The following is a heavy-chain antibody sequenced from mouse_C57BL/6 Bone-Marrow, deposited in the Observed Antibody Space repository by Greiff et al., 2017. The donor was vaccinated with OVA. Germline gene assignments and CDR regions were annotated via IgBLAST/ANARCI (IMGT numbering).Heavy chain of an antibody. CDR1: GYAFTNYL. V-gene: IGHV1-54*01. J-gene: IGHJ3*01. CDR3: ARDASCAY. Sequence: VQLVESGAELVRPGTSVKVSCKASGYAFTNYLIEWVKQRPGQGLEWIGVINPGSGGTNYNEKFKGKATLTADKSSSTAYMQLSSLTSEDSAVYFCARDASCAYWGQGTLVTVSA. CDR2: INPGSGGT.